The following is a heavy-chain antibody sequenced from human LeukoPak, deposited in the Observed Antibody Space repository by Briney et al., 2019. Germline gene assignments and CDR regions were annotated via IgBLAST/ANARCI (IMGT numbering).Heavy chain of an antibody. CDR3: ANSPKSDY. Sequence: GGSLRLSCAASGFTLSSYGMSWLPQAPGKGLEWLSAITGSGGSTYYADSVQGRFTISRDNSKNTLYLQMSSVRVENTAVYYCANSPKSDYWGQGTLVTVSS. CDR2: ITGSGGST. V-gene: IGHV3-23*01. CDR1: GFTLSSYG. J-gene: IGHJ4*02.